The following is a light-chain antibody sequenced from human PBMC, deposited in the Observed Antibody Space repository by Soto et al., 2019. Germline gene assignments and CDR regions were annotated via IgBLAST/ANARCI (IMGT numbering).Light chain of an antibody. J-gene: IGKJ1*01. Sequence: DIQMTQSPSTLSGSVGDRVTITCRASQTISSWLAWYQQKQGKAPKLLTYKASTLKSGVPSRFSGSGSGTEFTLTISSLQPDDFATYYCQHYNSYSEAFGQGTKVELK. CDR1: QTISSW. CDR2: KAS. CDR3: QHYNSYSEA. V-gene: IGKV1-5*03.